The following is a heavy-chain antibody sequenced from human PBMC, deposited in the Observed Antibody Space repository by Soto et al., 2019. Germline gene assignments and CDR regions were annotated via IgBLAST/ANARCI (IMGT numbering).Heavy chain of an antibody. CDR2: IIPVFRTS. CDR3: AKDGSWDGGGGES. Sequence: QVQLVQSGAEVKKPGSSVKVSCSASGVTFSSYAFTWVRQAPGQGLEWMGNIIPVFRTSTFAQRFQGRLTISADESTNTVYMELSSLRSEYPAVYFCAKDGSWDGGGGESWGQGTLVIVSS. J-gene: IGHJ4*02. D-gene: IGHD3-16*01. V-gene: IGHV1-69*18. CDR1: GVTFSSYA.